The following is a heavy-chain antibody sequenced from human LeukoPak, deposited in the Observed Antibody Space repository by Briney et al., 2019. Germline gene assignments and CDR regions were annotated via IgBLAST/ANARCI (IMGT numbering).Heavy chain of an antibody. J-gene: IGHJ4*02. CDR3: ARSPDGFDY. Sequence: PGGSLRLSCAASGFTFTSYAMHWVRQAPGQRLEWMGWINAGNGNTKYSQKFQGRVTITRDTSASTAYMELSSLRSEDTAVYYCARSPDGFDYWGQGTLVTVSS. CDR1: GFTFTSYA. CDR2: INAGNGNT. V-gene: IGHV1-3*01.